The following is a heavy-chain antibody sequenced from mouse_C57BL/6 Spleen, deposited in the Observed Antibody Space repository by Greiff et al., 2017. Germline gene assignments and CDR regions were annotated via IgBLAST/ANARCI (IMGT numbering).Heavy chain of an antibody. D-gene: IGHD2-1*01. V-gene: IGHV5-17*01. J-gene: IGHJ2*01. CDR1: GFTFSDYG. CDR2: ICSGSSTI. CDR3: ARYGNYGYFDY. Sequence: DVMLVESGGGLVKPGGSLKLSCAASGFTFSDYGMHWVRQAPEKGLEWVAYICSGSSTIYYADTVKGRFTLSRDNAKNTLFLQMTSLRSEDTAMYYCARYGNYGYFDYWGQGTTLTVSS.